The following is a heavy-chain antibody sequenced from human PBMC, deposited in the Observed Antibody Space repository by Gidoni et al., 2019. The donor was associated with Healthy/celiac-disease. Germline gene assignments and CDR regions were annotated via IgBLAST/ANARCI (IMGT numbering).Heavy chain of an antibody. D-gene: IGHD2-15*01. CDR3: AKDSIVVVAYFDL. CDR1: GFPFSSYA. V-gene: IGHV3-23*01. Sequence: EVQLLESGGGLVQPGGSLRLSCAASGFPFSSYAMSWVRQAPGKGLEWVSAISGSGGSTYYADSVKGRFTISRDNSKNTLYLQMNSLRAEDTAVYYCAKDSIVVVAYFDLWGRGTLVTVSS. CDR2: ISGSGGST. J-gene: IGHJ2*01.